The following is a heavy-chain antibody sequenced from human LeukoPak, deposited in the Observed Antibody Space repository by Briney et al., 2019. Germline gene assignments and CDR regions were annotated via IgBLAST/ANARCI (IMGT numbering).Heavy chain of an antibody. CDR3: ARDRSDGFDY. CDR2: LYSGDDT. CDR1: GFTVSSNS. J-gene: IGHJ4*02. V-gene: IGHV3-53*01. Sequence: PGGSLRLSCAASGFTVSSNSMSWVRQAPGKGLEWVSVLYSGDDTYFADSVKGRFAISRDNSKNTLYLQMSSLRTEDTAVYYCARDRSDGFDYWGQGTLVTVSS.